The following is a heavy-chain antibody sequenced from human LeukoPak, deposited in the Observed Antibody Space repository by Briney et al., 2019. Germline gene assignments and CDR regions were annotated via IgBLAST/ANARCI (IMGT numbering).Heavy chain of an antibody. CDR3: ARRAYYYDSSGYYLPADY. J-gene: IGHJ4*02. CDR2: ISAYNGNT. D-gene: IGHD3-22*01. V-gene: IGHV1-18*01. CDR1: GYTFTSYG. Sequence: ASVKVSCKASGYTFTSYGISWVRQAPGQGLEWMGWISAYNGNTNYAQKLQGRVTMTTDTSTSTAYMELRSLRSDDTAVYYCARRAYYYDSSGYYLPADYGGRETLVTVSS.